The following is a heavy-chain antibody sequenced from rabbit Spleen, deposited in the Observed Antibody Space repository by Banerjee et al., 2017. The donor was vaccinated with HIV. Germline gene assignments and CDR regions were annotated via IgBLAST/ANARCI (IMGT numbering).Heavy chain of an antibody. Sequence: QSLEESGGDLVKPGASLTLTCTASGFSFSSNYYICWVRQAPGKGLEWIACIYAGSSGSTYYASWAKGRFIMSRTSSTKVTLQMTSLTAADTATYFCARDLVAVIGWNFSLWGPGTLVTIS. V-gene: IGHV1S40*01. CDR3: ARDLVAVIGWNFSL. J-gene: IGHJ4*01. CDR2: IYAGSSGST. CDR1: GFSFSSNYY. D-gene: IGHD1-1*01.